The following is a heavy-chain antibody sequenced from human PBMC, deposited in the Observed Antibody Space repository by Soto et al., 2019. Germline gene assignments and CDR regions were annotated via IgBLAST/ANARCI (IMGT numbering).Heavy chain of an antibody. D-gene: IGHD6-19*01. Sequence: PSETLSLTCSVSGGSISSTTFYWGWIRQPPRQGLELIGSISYRGSTSYNPSLKSRVTISVDTSKNQFSLRLTSVTAADTAVYYCARLLGWSNYNXFDPWGQGPLVTVSS. CDR1: GGSISSTTFY. CDR3: ARLLGWSNYNXFDP. J-gene: IGHJ5*02. CDR2: ISYRGST. V-gene: IGHV4-39*01.